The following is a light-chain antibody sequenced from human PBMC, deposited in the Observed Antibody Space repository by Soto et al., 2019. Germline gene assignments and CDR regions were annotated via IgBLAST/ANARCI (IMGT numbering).Light chain of an antibody. CDR1: QSIDTN. CDR3: QQYKNWPPYT. J-gene: IGKJ2*01. CDR2: AAS. Sequence: EIEMTQSPVTLSVSPGERATLSCRASQSIDTNLAWYQQKPGQAPRLLIYAASISATGIPARFSGSGSGTDFTLTINSLQYEDFADYYCQQYKNWPPYTFGQGTKLEIK. V-gene: IGKV3-15*01.